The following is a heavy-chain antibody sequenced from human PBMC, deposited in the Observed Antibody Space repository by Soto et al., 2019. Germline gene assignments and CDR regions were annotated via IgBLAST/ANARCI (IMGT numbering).Heavy chain of an antibody. CDR3: ARDFWHPFDY. CDR1: GFTFSSYS. V-gene: IGHV3-48*01. CDR2: ISSSGSTI. Sequence: GGSLRLSCAASGFTFSSYSMNWVRQAPGKGLEWVSYISSSGSTIYYADSVKGRFTISRDNAKNSLYLQMNSLRAEDTAVYYCARDFWHPFDYWGQGTLVTVSS. J-gene: IGHJ4*02.